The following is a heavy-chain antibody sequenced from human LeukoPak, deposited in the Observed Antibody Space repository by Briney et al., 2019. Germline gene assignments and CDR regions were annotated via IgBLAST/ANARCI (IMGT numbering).Heavy chain of an antibody. CDR3: ARVKWDSNNWYDPLDF. CDR1: GGSVSGHY. Sequence: PSETLSLTCAVSGGSVSGHYWDWIRQPPGKGLEWIGYIYASGGANYNPSLKSRVTISLDSSENRFSLKLTSVTAADTAVYYCARVKWDSNNWYDPLDFWGQGTLVTVSS. D-gene: IGHD3-3*01. CDR2: IYASGGA. V-gene: IGHV4-59*02. J-gene: IGHJ4*02.